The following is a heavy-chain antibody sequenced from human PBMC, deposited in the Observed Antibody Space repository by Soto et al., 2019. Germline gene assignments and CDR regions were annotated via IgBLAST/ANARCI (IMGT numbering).Heavy chain of an antibody. D-gene: IGHD6-19*01. CDR1: GYTFTGYY. CDR3: ARGKRIAIGIVVAGPPYHFDY. CDR2: INPNSGGT. V-gene: IGHV1-2*04. J-gene: IGHJ4*02. Sequence: ASVKVSCKASGYTFTGYYTHWVRQAPGQGLEWMGWINPNSGGTNYAQNFQGWVTMTRDTSISTAYMELSRLRSDDTAVYYCARGKRIAIGIVVAGPPYHFDYWGQGTLVTVSS.